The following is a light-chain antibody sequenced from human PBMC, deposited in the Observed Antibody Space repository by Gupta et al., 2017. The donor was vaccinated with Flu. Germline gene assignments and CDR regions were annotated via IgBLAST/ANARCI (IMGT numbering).Light chain of an antibody. CDR2: KAS. CDR1: QSISSW. V-gene: IGKV1-5*03. J-gene: IGKJ2*01. Sequence: DIQMTQSPSTLSASVGDRVTITCRASQSISSWLAWYQQKPGKAPKLLIYKASSLESGVPSRFSGSGSGTEFTLTSSRLQPDDFETYYCQEYNSYTFGQGTKLEIK. CDR3: QEYNSYT.